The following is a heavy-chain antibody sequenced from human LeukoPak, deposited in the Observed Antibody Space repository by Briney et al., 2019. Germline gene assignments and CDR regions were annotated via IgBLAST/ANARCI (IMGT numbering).Heavy chain of an antibody. CDR3: ARDSAGNQYSSGNFDL. V-gene: IGHV3-53*01. CDR1: GFAVKSSY. Sequence: GGSLRLSCAASGFAVKSSYMNWVRQAPGKGLEWVSVLYAGGESYYADSVLGRFTISRDDSNNTVFLEMNSLTADDTAVYFCARDSAGNQYSSGNFDLWGQGTLVTVSS. D-gene: IGHD3-10*01. J-gene: IGHJ4*02. CDR2: LYAGGES.